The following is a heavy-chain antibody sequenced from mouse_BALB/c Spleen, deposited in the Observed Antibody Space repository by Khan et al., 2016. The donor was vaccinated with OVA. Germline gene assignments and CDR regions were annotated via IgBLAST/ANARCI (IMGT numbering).Heavy chain of an antibody. D-gene: IGHD2-10*02. CDR3: AKGVWSYYHAIDY. J-gene: IGHJ4*01. Sequence: QVQLQQSGPGLVAPSQSLSITCTVSGFSLTDYGVNWIRQPPGKGLEWLGELWGGGNTYYNSALKSRLSISKDNSKSQVFLKMNSLQTDDTAMYYCAKGVWSYYHAIDYWGQGTSVTVSS. CDR1: GFSLTDYG. CDR2: LWGGGNT. V-gene: IGHV2-6-5*01.